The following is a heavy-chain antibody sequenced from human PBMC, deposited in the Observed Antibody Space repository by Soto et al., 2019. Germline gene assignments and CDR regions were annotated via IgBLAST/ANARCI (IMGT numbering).Heavy chain of an antibody. CDR2: IYYSGST. D-gene: IGHD3-16*01. Sequence: SETLSLTCTVSGVSISSGGYYWSWIRQHPGKGLEWIGYIYYSGSTYYNPSLKSRVTISVDTSKNQFSLKLSSVTAADTAVYYCARESGGGYNWFDPWGQGTLVTVSS. CDR3: ARESGGGYNWFDP. CDR1: GVSISSGGYY. J-gene: IGHJ5*02. V-gene: IGHV4-31*03.